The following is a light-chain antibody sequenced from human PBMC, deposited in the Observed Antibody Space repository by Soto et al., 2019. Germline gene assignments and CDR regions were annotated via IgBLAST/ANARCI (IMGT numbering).Light chain of an antibody. CDR3: QQYNTYWT. Sequence: EGVVTQSPVTLSVSPGERATLSCRASQSVSSNLAWYQQKAGQTPMLLIYGASTRATGIPARFSGSGSGTEFTLTISSLQPDDFATYYCQQYNTYWTFGQGTKV. CDR1: QSVSSN. V-gene: IGKV3-15*01. J-gene: IGKJ1*01. CDR2: GAS.